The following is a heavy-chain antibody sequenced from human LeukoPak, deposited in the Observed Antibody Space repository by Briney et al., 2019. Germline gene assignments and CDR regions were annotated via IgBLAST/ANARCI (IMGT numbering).Heavy chain of an antibody. V-gene: IGHV3-23*01. CDR1: GFTFSSYA. Sequence: PGGSLRLSCAASGFTFSSYAMSWVRQAPGKGLEWVSAISGSGGSTYYADSVKGRFTISRDNSKNTLYLQMSSLRAEDTAVYYCAKQLVATIVGGFDYWGQGTLVTVSS. D-gene: IGHD5-12*01. CDR2: ISGSGGST. J-gene: IGHJ4*02. CDR3: AKQLVATIVGGFDY.